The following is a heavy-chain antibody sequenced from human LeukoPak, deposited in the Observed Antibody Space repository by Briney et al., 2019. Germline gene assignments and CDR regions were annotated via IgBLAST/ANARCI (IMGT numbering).Heavy chain of an antibody. V-gene: IGHV2-5*01. D-gene: IGHD4-17*01. CDR2: IYWNDDK. CDR3: AHSGTVTTPHDAFDI. CDR1: GFSLSTSGVG. J-gene: IGHJ3*02. Sequence: PTLVKPTQTLTLTCTFSGFSLSTSGVGVGWIRQPPGKALEWLALIYWNDDKRYSPSPKSRLTITKDTSKNQVVLTMTNMDPVDTATYYCAHSGTVTTPHDAFDIWGQGTMVTVSS.